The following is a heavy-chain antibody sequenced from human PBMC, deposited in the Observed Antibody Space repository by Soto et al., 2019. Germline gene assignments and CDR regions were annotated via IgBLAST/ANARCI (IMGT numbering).Heavy chain of an antibody. CDR1: GGSISSGGYS. V-gene: IGHV4-30-2*01. Sequence: QLQLQESGSGLVKPSQTLSLTCAVSGGSISSGGYSWSWIRQPPGKGLEWIGYIYHSGSTYYNPSLKSRVTISVDSSKNQFSLKLSSVTAADTAVYYCARVGAAAGNNWFDPWGQGTLVTVSS. D-gene: IGHD6-13*01. CDR2: IYHSGST. J-gene: IGHJ5*02. CDR3: ARVGAAAGNNWFDP.